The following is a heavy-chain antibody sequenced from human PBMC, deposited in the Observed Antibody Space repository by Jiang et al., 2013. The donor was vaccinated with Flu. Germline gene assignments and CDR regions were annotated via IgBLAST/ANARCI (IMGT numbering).Heavy chain of an antibody. Sequence: PGLVKPSETLSLTCTVSGGSISSSGYFWGWIRQPPGKGAGVDWECLLWWDHHYNPSLKSRVTISVDTSKNQFSLNLRSVTAADTAVYYCARDRNHFDSTGYSDFWGQGTLVTVSS. CDR2: LLWWDH. J-gene: IGHJ4*02. CDR3: ARDRNHFDSTGYSDF. V-gene: IGHV4-39*07. CDR1: GGSISSSGYF. D-gene: IGHD3-22*01.